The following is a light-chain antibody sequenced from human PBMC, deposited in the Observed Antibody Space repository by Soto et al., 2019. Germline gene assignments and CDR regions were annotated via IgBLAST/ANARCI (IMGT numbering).Light chain of an antibody. Sequence: EIGLISYARTLALSPKERATVSCRASQSISSSYLAWYQQKPGQAPRLLIYGPSSRATGIPARFSGSGSGTDFSLTISCLQSEYFAVSYCQDYDYSPGTDGQGTKVDIK. CDR3: QDYDYSPGT. V-gene: IGKV3-20*01. J-gene: IGKJ1*01. CDR2: GPS. CDR1: QSISSSY.